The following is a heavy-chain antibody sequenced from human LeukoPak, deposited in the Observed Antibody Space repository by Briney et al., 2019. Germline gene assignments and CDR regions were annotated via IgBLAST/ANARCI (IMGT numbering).Heavy chain of an antibody. Sequence: GGSLRLSCAASGFFFNTNAMSWVRQAPGMGLVWVAAIGNSDETYYADAVKGRFTISRDTSKNTLFLQMNNLRAEDTAVYYCAKDLGFFGGSYFDYWGQGTLVTVSS. CDR3: AKDLGFFGGSYFDY. CDR1: GFFFNTNA. CDR2: IGNSDET. D-gene: IGHD1-26*01. V-gene: IGHV3-23*01. J-gene: IGHJ4*02.